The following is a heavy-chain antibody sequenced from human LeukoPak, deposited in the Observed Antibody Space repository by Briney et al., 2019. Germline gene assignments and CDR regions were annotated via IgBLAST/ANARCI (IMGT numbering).Heavy chain of an antibody. J-gene: IGHJ4*02. Sequence: SETLSLICSVSGRSISSYYWSCIRQPGRKGLEWIRGIYTSGSTNYNPSLKSRVTISVDKSKNQFSLKLSSVTAADTAVYYCARVMSSGWYYDYWGQGTLVTVSS. CDR3: ARVMSSGWYYDY. D-gene: IGHD6-19*01. V-gene: IGHV4-4*07. CDR2: IYTSGST. CDR1: GRSISSYY.